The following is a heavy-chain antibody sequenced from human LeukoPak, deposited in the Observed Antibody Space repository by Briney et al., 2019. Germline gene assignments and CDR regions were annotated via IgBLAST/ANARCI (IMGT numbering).Heavy chain of an antibody. Sequence: GASVKVSCKASGYTFTSYDINWVRQAAGQGLEWMGWMNPNSGNTGYAQKFQGRVTMTRNTSISTAYMELSSLGPEDTAVYYCARGRKSRRAAIGHDYGGQGTLVTVSS. V-gene: IGHV1-8*01. J-gene: IGHJ4*02. D-gene: IGHD2-2*01. CDR2: MNPNSGNT. CDR1: GYTFTSYD. CDR3: ARGRKSRRAAIGHDY.